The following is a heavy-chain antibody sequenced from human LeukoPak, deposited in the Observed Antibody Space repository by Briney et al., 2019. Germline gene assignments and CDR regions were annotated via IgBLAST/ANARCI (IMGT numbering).Heavy chain of an antibody. CDR3: ARQGRWLQYNTDY. CDR2: IYHSGST. Sequence: SQTLSLTCAASGGSLSSGGYSWSWLRQPPGKGLEWIGYIYHSGSTYYNPSLKSRVTISVDTSKNQFSLKLSSVTAADTAVYYCARQGRWLQYNTDYWGRGTLVSVPS. D-gene: IGHD5-24*01. J-gene: IGHJ4*02. V-gene: IGHV4-30-2*03. CDR1: GGSLSSGGYS.